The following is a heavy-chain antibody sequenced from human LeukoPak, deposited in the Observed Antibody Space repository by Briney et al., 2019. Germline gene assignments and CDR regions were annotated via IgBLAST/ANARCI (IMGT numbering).Heavy chain of an antibody. CDR2: IYYSGST. D-gene: IGHD3-10*01. V-gene: IGHV4-31*03. Sequence: SQTLSLTCTVSGGSISSGGYYWSWVRQHPGKGLEWIGYIYYSGSTYYNPSLKSRVTISVDTSKNQFSLKLSSVTAADPAVYYCASYSNYGLSFGYWGQGTLVTVSS. J-gene: IGHJ4*02. CDR3: ASYSNYGLSFGY. CDR1: GGSISSGGYY.